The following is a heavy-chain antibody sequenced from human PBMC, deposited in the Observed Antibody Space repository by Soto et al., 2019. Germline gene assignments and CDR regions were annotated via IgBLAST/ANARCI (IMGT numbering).Heavy chain of an antibody. CDR3: ARGIATGQRDP. CDR1: GYTFTRYT. CDR2: INPDNGNT. J-gene: IGHJ5*02. V-gene: IGHV1-3*01. D-gene: IGHD2-15*01. Sequence: QVQLVQSGAEVKKPGASVKISCKASGYTFTRYTMNWVRQAPGQRLEWMGWINPDNGNTKSSQKFQDRVIITRDTSASTAYTALSSLRSEDTAVYYCARGIATGQRDPWGQGTLVTVSS.